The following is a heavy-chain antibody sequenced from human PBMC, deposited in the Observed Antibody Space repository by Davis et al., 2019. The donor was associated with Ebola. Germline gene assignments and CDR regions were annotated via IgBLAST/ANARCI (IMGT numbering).Heavy chain of an antibody. CDR2: ISYDGRNK. V-gene: IGHV3-30*04. J-gene: IGHJ6*02. Sequence: GGSLRLSCAASGFTFSSYAMHWVRQAPGKGLEWVAVISYDGRNKYYADSVKGRFTISRDNAKNSLYLQMNSLRAEDTAVYYCARVSNKSGMDVWGQGTTVTVS. CDR1: GFTFSSYA. D-gene: IGHD1/OR15-1a*01. CDR3: ARVSNKSGMDV.